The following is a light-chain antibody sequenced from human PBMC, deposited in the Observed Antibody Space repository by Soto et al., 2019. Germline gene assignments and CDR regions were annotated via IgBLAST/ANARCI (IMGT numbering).Light chain of an antibody. CDR1: QSVSSSY. V-gene: IGKV3-20*01. Sequence: EIVFTQSRVTLCLSGVGIATLSCRASQSVSSSYLAWYQQKPGQAPRLLIYGASSRATGIPDRFSGSGSGTDFTLTISRLEPQDFAVYYCQQYGSSVWTFGQGTKVDI. J-gene: IGKJ1*01. CDR3: QQYGSSVWT. CDR2: GAS.